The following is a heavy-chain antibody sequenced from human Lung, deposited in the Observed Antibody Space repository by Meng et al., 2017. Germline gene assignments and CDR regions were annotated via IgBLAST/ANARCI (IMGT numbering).Heavy chain of an antibody. CDR1: GYNFPDYY. J-gene: IGHJ4*02. D-gene: IGHD6-25*01. CDR2: INPKSGDT. CDR3: ARDEDISAAGKLFGDY. V-gene: IGHV1-2*06. Sequence: QVQMVQSGAEVKEPGAPVKVSCKPSGYNFPDYYIHWVRRAPGQGLEWMGRINPKSGDTHYAQKFQARVTVTGDTSISTAYMELSGLRSDDTAMYYCARDEDISAAGKLFGDYWGQGTLVTVSS.